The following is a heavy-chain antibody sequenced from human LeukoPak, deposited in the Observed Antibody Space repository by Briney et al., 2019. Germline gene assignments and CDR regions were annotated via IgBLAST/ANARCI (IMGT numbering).Heavy chain of an antibody. D-gene: IGHD2-2*01. CDR1: GFAFSSYG. CDR3: ARVRSEGYCSSTSCPNLLFFDY. J-gene: IGHJ4*02. CDR2: IRYDGSNK. Sequence: GGSLRLSCAASGFAFSSYGMHWVRQAPGKGLEWVAFIRYDGSNKYYAGSVKGRFTISRDNSKNTLYLQMNSLRAEDTAVYYCARVRSEGYCSSTSCPNLLFFDYWGQGTLVTVSS. V-gene: IGHV3-30*02.